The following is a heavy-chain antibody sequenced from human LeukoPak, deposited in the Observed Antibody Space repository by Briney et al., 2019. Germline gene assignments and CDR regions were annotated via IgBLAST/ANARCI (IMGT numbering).Heavy chain of an antibody. D-gene: IGHD3-22*01. Sequence: SETLSLTCTVSGGSISSSYWSWIRQPPGKGLEWIGSIYYSGSTNYNPSLKSRVTISLDTSKNQFSLKLTSVTAPDTAVYYCARGYDYDSSGYSTGYLNWFDPWGQGTLVTVCS. V-gene: IGHV4-59*01. J-gene: IGHJ5*02. CDR1: GGSISSSY. CDR3: ARGYDYDSSGYSTGYLNWFDP. CDR2: IYYSGST.